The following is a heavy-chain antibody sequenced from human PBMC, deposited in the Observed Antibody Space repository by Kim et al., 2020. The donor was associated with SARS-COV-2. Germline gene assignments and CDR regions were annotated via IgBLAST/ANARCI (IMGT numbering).Heavy chain of an antibody. CDR2: ISGSGGNT. V-gene: IGHV3-23*01. J-gene: IGHJ4*02. CDR3: AKHFYDSSSRYCGADY. Sequence: GGSLRLSCAASGFTFSNNGMSWVRQASGKGLEWVSSISGSGGNTYYADSVKGRFTISRDNSKNTLFLQMNSLRAEDTAVYYCAKHFYDSSSRYCGADYWGQGTLVTVSS. CDR1: GFTFSNNG. D-gene: IGHD3-22*01.